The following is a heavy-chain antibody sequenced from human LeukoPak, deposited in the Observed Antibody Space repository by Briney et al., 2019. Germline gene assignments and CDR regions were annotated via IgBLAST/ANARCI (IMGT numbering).Heavy chain of an antibody. Sequence: PGGSLRLSCAASGFTFKKHWMNWVRQVPGKGLECLANIKEDGSETYYADSVKGRFTISRENAKNSLYLEMNSLRAGDTAVYYCTRDPSGHGLDVWGQGTTVTVSS. CDR1: GFTFKKHW. CDR3: TRDPSGHGLDV. D-gene: IGHD3-10*01. V-gene: IGHV3-7*01. CDR2: IKEDGSET. J-gene: IGHJ6*02.